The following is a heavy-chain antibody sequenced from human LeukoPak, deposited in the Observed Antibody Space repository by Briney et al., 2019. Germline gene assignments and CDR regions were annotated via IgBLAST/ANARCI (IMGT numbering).Heavy chain of an antibody. CDR2: ISYDGSNK. J-gene: IGHJ1*01. Sequence: GRSLRLSCAASGFTFSSYGMHWVRQAPGKGLGWVAVISYDGSNKYYADSVKGRFTISRDNSKNTLYLQMNSLRAEDTAVYYCARGPYPPNSSGSEYFQHWGQGTLVTVSS. V-gene: IGHV3-30*03. CDR1: GFTFSSYG. D-gene: IGHD3-22*01. CDR3: ARGPYPPNSSGSEYFQH.